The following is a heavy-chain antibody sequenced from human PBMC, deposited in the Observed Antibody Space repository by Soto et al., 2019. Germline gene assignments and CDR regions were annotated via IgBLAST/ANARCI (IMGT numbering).Heavy chain of an antibody. J-gene: IGHJ4*02. D-gene: IGHD1-7*01. CDR2: ISSNGGST. Sequence: PGGSLRLSCAASGFTFSSYAMHWVRQAPGKGLEYVSAISSNGGSTYYANSVKGRFTISRDNSKNTLYLQMNSLRAEDTAVYYCAKDGNWNYYAYFDYWGQGTLVTVSS. V-gene: IGHV3-64*01. CDR1: GFTFSSYA. CDR3: AKDGNWNYYAYFDY.